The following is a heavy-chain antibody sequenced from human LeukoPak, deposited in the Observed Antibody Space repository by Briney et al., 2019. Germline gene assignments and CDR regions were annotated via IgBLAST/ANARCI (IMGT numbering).Heavy chain of an antibody. CDR3: ARGPTNGQAFDY. Sequence: PGGSLRLSCAASGFTFSSCEMNWVRQAPGKGLEWVSYISSSGSTIYYADSVKGRFTISRDNAKNSLYLQMDSLRAEDTAVYYCARGPTNGQAFDYWGQGTLVSVSS. J-gene: IGHJ4*02. V-gene: IGHV3-48*03. CDR1: GFTFSSCE. D-gene: IGHD2-8*01. CDR2: ISSSGSTI.